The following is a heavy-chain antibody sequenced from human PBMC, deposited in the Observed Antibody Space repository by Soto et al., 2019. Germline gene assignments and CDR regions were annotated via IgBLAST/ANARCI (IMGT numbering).Heavy chain of an antibody. CDR2: MNPNSGNT. V-gene: IGHV1-8*01. Sequence: QVQLVQSGAEVKKPGASVKVSCKASGYTFTSYDINWVRQATGQGLEWMGWMNPNSGNTGYAQKFQGRVTMARNISISTAYMELSSLRSEDKAVYYCARGSVVVVAATNYYYYYGMDVWGQGTTVTVSS. CDR3: ARGSVVVVAATNYYYYYGMDV. CDR1: GYTFTSYD. D-gene: IGHD2-15*01. J-gene: IGHJ6*02.